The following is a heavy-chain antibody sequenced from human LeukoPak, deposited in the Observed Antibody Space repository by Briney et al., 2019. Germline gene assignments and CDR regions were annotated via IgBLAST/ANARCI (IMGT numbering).Heavy chain of an antibody. V-gene: IGHV1-46*01. CDR2: INPSGGST. CDR3: ARVGIGREQGSQYYYGMDV. D-gene: IGHD1-26*01. Sequence: ASVKVSCKASGYTFTSYYMHWVRQAPGQGLEWMGIINPSGGSTSYAQKLQGRVTMTTDTSTSTAYMELRSLRSDDTAVYYCARVGIGREQGSQYYYGMDVWGQGTTVTVSS. CDR1: GYTFTSYY. J-gene: IGHJ6*02.